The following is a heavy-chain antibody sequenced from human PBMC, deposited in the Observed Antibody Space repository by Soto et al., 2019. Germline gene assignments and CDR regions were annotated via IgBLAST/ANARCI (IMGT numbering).Heavy chain of an antibody. CDR2: ISGSGDGT. Sequence: EVHLVESGGGLVQPGGSLRLSCAASGFTFSIYALSWVRHTPGKGLEWVSAISGSGDGTYYTDSVKGRFTISRDNSKNTLYLQMSSLRAEDTAIYYCAKVDRYSSGWSSYAPEYYYYSMDVWGQGTTVTVSS. CDR1: GFTFSIYA. J-gene: IGHJ6*02. CDR3: AKVDRYSSGWSSYAPEYYYYSMDV. D-gene: IGHD6-19*01. V-gene: IGHV3-23*04.